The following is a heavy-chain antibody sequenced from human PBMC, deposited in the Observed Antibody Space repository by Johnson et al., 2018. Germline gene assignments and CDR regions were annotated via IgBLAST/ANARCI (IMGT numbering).Heavy chain of an antibody. CDR1: GFSFSSYG. J-gene: IGHJ6*03. D-gene: IGHD2-2*01. CDR2: IWYDGSNK. V-gene: IGHV3-33*01. CDR3: ARDLCGIVVVPAAICYMDV. Sequence: QVQLVQSGGGVVQPGRSLRLSCAASGFSFSSYGMHWVRQAPGKGLEWVAVIWYDGSNKYYADSVKGRFTISRDNSKNTLYLQMNSLRAEDTAVYYWARDLCGIVVVPAAICYMDVWGKGTTVTVSS.